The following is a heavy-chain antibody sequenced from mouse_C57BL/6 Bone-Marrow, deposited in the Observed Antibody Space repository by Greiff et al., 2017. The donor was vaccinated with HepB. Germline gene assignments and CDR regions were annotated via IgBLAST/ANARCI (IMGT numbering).Heavy chain of an antibody. J-gene: IGHJ3*01. CDR1: GYSFTSYY. D-gene: IGHD1-1*01. Sequence: VQLQQSGPELVKPGASVKISCKASGYSFTSYYIHWVKQRPGQGLEWIGWIYPGSGNTKYNEKFKGKATLTADTSSSTAYMQLSSLTSEDSAVYYCERWRYYGSSSWFAYWGQGTLVTVSA. V-gene: IGHV1-66*01. CDR2: IYPGSGNT. CDR3: ERWRYYGSSSWFAY.